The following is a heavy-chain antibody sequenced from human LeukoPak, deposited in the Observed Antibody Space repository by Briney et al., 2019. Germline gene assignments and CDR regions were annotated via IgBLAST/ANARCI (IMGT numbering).Heavy chain of an antibody. J-gene: IGHJ4*02. CDR1: GGSISTYY. V-gene: IGHV4-59*01. D-gene: IGHD3-22*01. Sequence: SETLSLTCTVSGGSISTYYWSWIRQPPGKGLEWIGYIYYSGSTNHNPSLKSRVTISVDTSKNQLSLKLTSVLAADTAVYYCARGKDYYDTSGYPTFRYWGQGTLVTVSS. CDR3: ARGKDYYDTSGYPTFRY. CDR2: IYYSGST.